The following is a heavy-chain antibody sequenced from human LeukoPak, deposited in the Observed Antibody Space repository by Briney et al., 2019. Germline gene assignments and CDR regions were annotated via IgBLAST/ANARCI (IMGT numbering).Heavy chain of an antibody. J-gene: IGHJ6*02. CDR1: GYTFTSYG. CDR3: ARDRYRQWLAPPNYYGMDV. Sequence: ASVKVSCKASGYTFTSYGISWVRQAPGQGLEWMGWISAYNGNTNYAQKLQDRVTMTTDTSTSTAYMELRSLRSDDTAVYYCARDRYRQWLAPPNYYGMDVWGQGTTVTVSS. CDR2: ISAYNGNT. D-gene: IGHD6-19*01. V-gene: IGHV1-18*01.